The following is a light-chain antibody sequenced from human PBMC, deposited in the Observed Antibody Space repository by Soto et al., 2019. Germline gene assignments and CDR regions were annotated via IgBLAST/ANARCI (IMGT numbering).Light chain of an antibody. CDR1: QSVSSSS. CDR2: GAS. J-gene: IGKJ2*01. Sequence: EIVLTQSPGTLSLSPGERATLSCRASQSVSSSSLAWYQQKPGQAPRLLIYGASSWATGIPDRFSGSGSGTDFTLTINRLEPEDFAVYYCQQYGSSPRTFGQGTKLEIK. V-gene: IGKV3-20*01. CDR3: QQYGSSPRT.